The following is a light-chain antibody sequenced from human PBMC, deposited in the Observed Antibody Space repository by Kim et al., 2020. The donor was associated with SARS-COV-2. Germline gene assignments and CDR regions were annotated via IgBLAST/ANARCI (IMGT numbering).Light chain of an antibody. CDR2: GAS. J-gene: IGKJ5*01. Sequence: SPGQRATLSCRASQGVSSNLAWYQQKPGQAPRLLIYGASTRATGIPARFSGSGSGAEFTLTITSLQSADFAVYYCQQYNNWPPITFGQGTRLEIK. CDR3: QQYNNWPPIT. V-gene: IGKV3-15*01. CDR1: QGVSSN.